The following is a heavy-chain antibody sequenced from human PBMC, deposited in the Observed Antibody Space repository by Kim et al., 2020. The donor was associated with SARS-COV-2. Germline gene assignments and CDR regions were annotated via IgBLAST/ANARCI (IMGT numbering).Heavy chain of an antibody. J-gene: IGHJ4*02. V-gene: IGHV4-59*02. D-gene: IGHD3-16*01. CDR2: IYNSGST. CDR1: AVSVRSFY. Sequence: SETLSLTCFVSAVSVRSFYWSWIRQSPGKGLEWIGYIYNSGSTNDNPSLQSRVAMSLDTSKNQLSLKLTSVTAADTAVYYCARGRVSWDYWGQGTLVTVSS. CDR3: ARGRVSWDY.